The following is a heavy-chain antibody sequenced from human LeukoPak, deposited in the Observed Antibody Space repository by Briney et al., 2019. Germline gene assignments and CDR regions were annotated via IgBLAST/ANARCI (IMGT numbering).Heavy chain of an antibody. D-gene: IGHD6-13*01. Sequence: GESLKISCKGSGYNFTKYWIAWVRQMPGKGLEWMGIIYPGDSDTRYSPTFQGQVSISVDKSISTAYLQWSSLKASDTAMYYCARQGRFSSTWYRGFDCWGQGTLVTVSS. CDR2: IYPGDSDT. V-gene: IGHV5-51*01. CDR1: GYNFTKYW. CDR3: ARQGRFSSTWYRGFDC. J-gene: IGHJ4*02.